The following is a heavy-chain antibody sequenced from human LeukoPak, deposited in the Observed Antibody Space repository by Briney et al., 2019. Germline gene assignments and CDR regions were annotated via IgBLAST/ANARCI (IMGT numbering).Heavy chain of an antibody. CDR2: INPNSGGT. D-gene: IGHD4/OR15-4a*01. J-gene: IGHJ3*02. Sequence: ASVKASCKASGYTFTGYYMHWVRQAPGQGLEWMGWINPNSGGTNYAQKFQGRVTMTRDTSISTAYMELSRLRSDDTAVYYCAREVRDADAFDIWGQGTMVTVSS. CDR3: AREVRDADAFDI. CDR1: GYTFTGYY. V-gene: IGHV1-2*02.